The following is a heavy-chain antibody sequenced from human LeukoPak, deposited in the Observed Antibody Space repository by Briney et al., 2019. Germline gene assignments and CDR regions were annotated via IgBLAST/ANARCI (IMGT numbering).Heavy chain of an antibody. J-gene: IGHJ4*02. D-gene: IGHD3-16*02. V-gene: IGHV3-74*01. CDR2: INSDGSVT. CDR3: ARGTAGYHSSYFDC. Sequence: PGGSLRLSCAASGFTFGSPWMHWVRQAPGKGLVWVSRINSDGSVTAYADSVKGRFTISRDNAENTLYLQMDSLRAEDTAVYYCARGTAGYHSSYFDCWGQGTLVTVSS. CDR1: GFTFGSPW.